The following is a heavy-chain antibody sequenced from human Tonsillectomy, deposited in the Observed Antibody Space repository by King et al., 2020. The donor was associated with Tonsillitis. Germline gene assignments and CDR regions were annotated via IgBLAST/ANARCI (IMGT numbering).Heavy chain of an antibody. J-gene: IGHJ4*02. CDR1: GYTFTSYP. Sequence: QLVQSGSELKKPGASVKVSCKASGYTFTSYPMNWVRQAPGQGLEWMGWINTNTGNPTYAQGFTGRFVFSLDTSVTTAYLQISSLKAEDTAVYYCAREFKRDCSSTSCHFLYWGQGTLVTVSS. CDR2: INTNTGNP. CDR3: AREFKRDCSSTSCHFLY. D-gene: IGHD2-2*01. V-gene: IGHV7-4-1*02.